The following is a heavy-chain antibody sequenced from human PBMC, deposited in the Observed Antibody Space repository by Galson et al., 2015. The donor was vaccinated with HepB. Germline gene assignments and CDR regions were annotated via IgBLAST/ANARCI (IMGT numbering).Heavy chain of an antibody. Sequence: ETLSLTCAVYGGSFSGYYWSWIRQPPGKGLEWIGEINHSGSTNYNPSLKSRVTISVDTSKNQFSLKLSSVTAADTAVYYCARVPRGPRRGFDYWGQGTLVTVSS. CDR3: ARVPRGPRRGFDY. V-gene: IGHV4-34*01. D-gene: IGHD6-6*01. CDR2: INHSGST. CDR1: GGSFSGYY. J-gene: IGHJ4*02.